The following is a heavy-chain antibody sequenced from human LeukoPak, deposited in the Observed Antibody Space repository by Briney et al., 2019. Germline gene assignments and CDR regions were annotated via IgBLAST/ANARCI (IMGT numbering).Heavy chain of an antibody. CDR3: AKRYGSGSYPNWFDP. V-gene: IGHV3-23*01. Sequence: GGSLRLSCTASGFTFSSYAMSWVREAPGKGLEWVSAISGSGGSTYYADSVKGRFTIYRDNSKNTLYLQMNSLRAEDMAVYYCAKRYGSGSYPNWFDPWGQGTLVTVSS. J-gene: IGHJ5*02. CDR2: ISGSGGST. D-gene: IGHD3-10*01. CDR1: GFTFSSYA.